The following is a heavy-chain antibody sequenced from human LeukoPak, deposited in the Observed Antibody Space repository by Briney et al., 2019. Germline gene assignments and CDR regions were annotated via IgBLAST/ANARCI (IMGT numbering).Heavy chain of an antibody. V-gene: IGHV1-8*01. J-gene: IGHJ3*02. CDR1: GYTFTSYD. CDR3: AKDQVVTAIFPDLNAFDI. Sequence: ASVKVSCKASGYTFTSYDINWVRQATGQGPEWMGWMNPNSGNTGYAQKFQGRVTMTRNTSISTAYMELSSLRSEDTAVYYCAKDQVVTAIFPDLNAFDIWGQGTMVTVSS. D-gene: IGHD2-21*02. CDR2: MNPNSGNT.